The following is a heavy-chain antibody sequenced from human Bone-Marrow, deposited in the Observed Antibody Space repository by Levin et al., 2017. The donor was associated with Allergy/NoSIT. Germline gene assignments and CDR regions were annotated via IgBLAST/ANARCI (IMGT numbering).Heavy chain of an antibody. D-gene: IGHD6-13*01. J-gene: IGHJ3*01. Sequence: GGSLRLSCAASGFTFSSYWMHWVRQAPGKGLVWVSRINSDGSSTSYADSVKGRFTISRDNAKNTLYLQMNSLRAEDTAVYYCARGGYSSSWYLSGGIGSWGQGTMVTVSS. CDR3: ARGGYSSSWYLSGGIGS. V-gene: IGHV3-74*01. CDR1: GFTFSSYW. CDR2: INSDGSST.